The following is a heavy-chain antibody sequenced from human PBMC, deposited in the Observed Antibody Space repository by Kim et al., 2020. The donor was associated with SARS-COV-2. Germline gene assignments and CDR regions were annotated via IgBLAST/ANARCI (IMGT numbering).Heavy chain of an antibody. J-gene: IGHJ5*02. CDR1: GFTFSDYY. V-gene: IGHV3-11*06. Sequence: GGSLRLSCAASGFTFSDYYMSWIRQAPGKGLEWVSYISSSSSYTNYADSVKGRFTISRDNAKNSLYLQMNSLRAEDTAVYYCARSLVGDFWSGRPYNWFDPWGQGTLVTVSS. D-gene: IGHD3-3*01. CDR3: ARSLVGDFWSGRPYNWFDP. CDR2: ISSSSSYT.